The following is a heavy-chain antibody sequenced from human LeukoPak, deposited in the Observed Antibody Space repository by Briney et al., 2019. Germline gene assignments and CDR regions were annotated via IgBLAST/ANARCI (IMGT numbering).Heavy chain of an antibody. D-gene: IGHD3-22*01. CDR1: GFTFSSYE. Sequence: GGSLRLSCAASGFTFSSYEMNWVRQAPGKGLEWVSYISSSGSTIYHADSVKGRLTISRDNAKYSLKLQMNSLRAEDTAVYYWARDRLDYYDSSGYQPTGDAFDIWGQGKMVTVSS. J-gene: IGHJ3*02. V-gene: IGHV3-48*03. CDR2: ISSSGSTI. CDR3: ARDRLDYYDSSGYQPTGDAFDI.